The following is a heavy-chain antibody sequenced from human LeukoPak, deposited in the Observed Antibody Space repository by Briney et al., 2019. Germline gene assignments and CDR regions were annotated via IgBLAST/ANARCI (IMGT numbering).Heavy chain of an antibody. J-gene: IGHJ4*02. Sequence: PGGSLRLSCAASGFTFSTYAMQWVRQAPGKGLEYVSAISSNGDSTYYANSVKGRFTISRDNSKKTLYLQMGSLRPEDMAVYYCARVGYSGYDGFDYWGQGTLVTVSS. D-gene: IGHD5-12*01. V-gene: IGHV3-64*01. CDR2: ISSNGDST. CDR1: GFTFSTYA. CDR3: ARVGYSGYDGFDY.